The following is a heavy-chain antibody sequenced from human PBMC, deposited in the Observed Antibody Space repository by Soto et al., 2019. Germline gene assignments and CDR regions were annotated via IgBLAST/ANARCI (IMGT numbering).Heavy chain of an antibody. CDR2: ISSSSSYI. J-gene: IGHJ5*02. CDR3: AREPYYDFWSGYSSGWFDP. Sequence: VQLVESGGGLVKPGGSLRLSCAASGFTFSSYSMNWVRQAPGKGLEWVSSISSSSSYIYYADSVKGRFTISRDNAKNSLYLQMNSLRAEDTAVYYCAREPYYDFWSGYSSGWFDPWGQGTLVTVSS. CDR1: GFTFSSYS. D-gene: IGHD3-3*01. V-gene: IGHV3-21*01.